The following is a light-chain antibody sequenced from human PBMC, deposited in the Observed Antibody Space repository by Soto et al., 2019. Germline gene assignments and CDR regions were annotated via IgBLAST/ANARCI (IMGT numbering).Light chain of an antibody. CDR3: QTYDKAPWT. CDR2: AAS. CDR1: RGIYTH. J-gene: IGKJ1*01. Sequence: DIQMTQSPSSLSASVGDRVTITCRASRGIYTHLAWYQQKPGNAPKLLIYAASTLHSGVPSRLSASGSGTDFILTISALQSEDVGTYFCQTYDKAPWTFGPGTRV. V-gene: IGKV1-27*01.